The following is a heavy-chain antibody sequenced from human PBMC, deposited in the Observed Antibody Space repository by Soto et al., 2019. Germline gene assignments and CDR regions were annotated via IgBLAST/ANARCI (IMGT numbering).Heavy chain of an antibody. CDR2: TYYRSKWYN. CDR3: ARDPSYSSTHSVYYYYGMDV. J-gene: IGHJ6*02. CDR1: GDSVSSNSAA. D-gene: IGHD6-13*01. Sequence: SQTLSLTCAISGDSVSSNSAAWNWIRQSPSRGLEWLGRTYYRSKWYNDYAVSVKSRITINPDTSKNQFSLQLNSVTPEDTAVYYCARDPSYSSTHSVYYYYGMDVWGQGTTVTVSS. V-gene: IGHV6-1*01.